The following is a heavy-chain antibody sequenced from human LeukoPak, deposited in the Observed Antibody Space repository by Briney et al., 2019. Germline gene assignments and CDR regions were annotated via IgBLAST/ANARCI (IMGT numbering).Heavy chain of an antibody. CDR2: INPNSGGT. CDR1: GYTFTGYY. CDR3: ARGIVVVPAANGEDHYYYGMDV. J-gene: IGHJ6*02. V-gene: IGHV1-2*02. D-gene: IGHD2-2*01. Sequence: ASVKVSCKASGYTFTGYYMHWVRQAPGQGLEWMGWINPNSGGTNYAQKFQGRVTMTRDTSISTAYMELSRLRSDDTTVYYCARGIVVVPAANGEDHYYYGMDVWGQGTTVTVSS.